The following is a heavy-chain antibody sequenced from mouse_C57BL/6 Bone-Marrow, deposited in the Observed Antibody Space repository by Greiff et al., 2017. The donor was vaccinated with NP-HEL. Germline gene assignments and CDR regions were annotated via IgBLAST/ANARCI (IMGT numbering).Heavy chain of an antibody. D-gene: IGHD3-1*01. J-gene: IGHJ4*01. CDR3: ARVIRGAMDY. V-gene: IGHV1-82*01. CDR2: IYPGDGDT. Sequence: LVESGPELVKPGASVKISCKASGYAFSSSWMNWVKQRPGKGLEWIGRIYPGDGDTNYNGKFKGKATLTADKSSSTAYMQLSSLTSEDSAVYFCARVIRGAMDYWGQGTAVTVSS. CDR1: GYAFSSSW.